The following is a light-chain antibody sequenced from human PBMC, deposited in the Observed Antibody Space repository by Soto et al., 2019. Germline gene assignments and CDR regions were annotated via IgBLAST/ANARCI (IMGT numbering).Light chain of an antibody. J-gene: IGKJ5*01. CDR3: QQLFDSPIT. CDR1: QVISTS. V-gene: IGKV1-9*01. Sequence: DIQPTQSPSFLSPSIGESVTITCRASQVISTSLAWYQVKPGKAPKLLIYAASTLESGVPSRFSATVSGTEFSLTITSLQPEDFATYYCQQLFDSPITVGQGTRLEIK. CDR2: AAS.